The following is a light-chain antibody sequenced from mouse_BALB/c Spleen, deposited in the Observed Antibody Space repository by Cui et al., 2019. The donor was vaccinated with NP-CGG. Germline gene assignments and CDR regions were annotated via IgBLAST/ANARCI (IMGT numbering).Light chain of an antibody. CDR2: GTN. Sequence: QAVVTQEYALTTSPGETVTFTCRSSTGAVTTSNYANWVQEKPDHLFTGLIGGTNNRVPGVPARFSGSLIGDKAALTITEAQTEDEAIYFCALWYSNHWVFGGGTKLTVL. CDR3: ALWYSNHWV. CDR1: TGAVTTSNY. J-gene: IGLJ1*01. V-gene: IGLV1*01.